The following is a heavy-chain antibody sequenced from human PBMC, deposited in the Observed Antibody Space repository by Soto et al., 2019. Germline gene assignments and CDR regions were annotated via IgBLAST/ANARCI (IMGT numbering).Heavy chain of an antibody. Sequence: GGSLRLSCAASGFTFSSYGMHWVRQAPGKGLEWVAVISYDGSNKYYADSVKGRFTISRDNSKNTLYLQMNSLRAGDTAVYYCAKDHGSGYFYYFDYWGQGTLVTVSS. V-gene: IGHV3-30*18. D-gene: IGHD3-22*01. J-gene: IGHJ4*02. CDR1: GFTFSSYG. CDR3: AKDHGSGYFYYFDY. CDR2: ISYDGSNK.